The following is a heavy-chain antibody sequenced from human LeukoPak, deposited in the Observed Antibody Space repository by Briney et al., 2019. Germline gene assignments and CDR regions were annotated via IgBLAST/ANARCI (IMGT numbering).Heavy chain of an antibody. J-gene: IGHJ4*02. CDR1: GFTFSSYG. Sequence: PGGSLRLSCAASGFTFSSYGMHWVRQAPGKGLEWVAVIWYDGSNKYYADSVKGRFTISRDNSKNTLYLQMNSLRAEDTAVYYSARGGYCSAGRCPHTFHYLGQGTLVTVSS. V-gene: IGHV3-33*01. CDR3: ARGGYCSAGRCPHTFHY. CDR2: IWYDGSNK. D-gene: IGHD2-15*01.